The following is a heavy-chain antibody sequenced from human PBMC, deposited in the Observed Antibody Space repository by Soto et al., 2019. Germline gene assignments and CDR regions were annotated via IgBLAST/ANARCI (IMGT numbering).Heavy chain of an antibody. J-gene: IGHJ6*02. V-gene: IGHV1-69*01. CDR1: GGTFSSYA. CDR3: ARELATVTETNYYYYGMDV. D-gene: IGHD4-17*01. CDR2: NIPIFGTA. Sequence: QVQLVQSGAEVKKPGSSVKVSCKASGGTFSSYAISWVRQAPGQGLEWMGGNIPIFGTANYAQKFQGRVTITADESTSTAYMELSSLRSEDTAVYYCARELATVTETNYYYYGMDVWGQGTTVTVSS.